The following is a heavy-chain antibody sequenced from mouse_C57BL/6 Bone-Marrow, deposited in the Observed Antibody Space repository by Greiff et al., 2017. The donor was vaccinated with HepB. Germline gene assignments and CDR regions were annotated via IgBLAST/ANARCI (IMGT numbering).Heavy chain of an antibody. V-gene: IGHV5-17*01. D-gene: IGHD2-2*01. CDR1: GFTFSDYG. Sequence: EVQLVESGGGLVKPGGSLKLSCAASGFTFSDYGMHWVRQAPEKGLEWVAYISSGSSTIYYADTVKGRFTLSRDNAKNTLFLQMTSLRSEDTAMYYCARPYGYGAMDYWGQGTSVTVSS. J-gene: IGHJ4*01. CDR3: ARPYGYGAMDY. CDR2: ISSGSSTI.